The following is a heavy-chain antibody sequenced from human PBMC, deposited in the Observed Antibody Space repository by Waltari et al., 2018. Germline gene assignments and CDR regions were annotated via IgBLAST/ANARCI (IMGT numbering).Heavy chain of an antibody. J-gene: IGHJ4*02. CDR1: GFSFVDYA. D-gene: IGHD6-19*01. CDR3: ARERVAGNFGDEPHY. V-gene: IGHV3-49*04. CDR2: IKSNAYGGTT. Sequence: EVQLVESGGGLIKPGRSLSLPGPASGFSFVDYAMGGVRQAPGKGLEWVSFIKSNAYGGTTEYAASVTGRFTISRDDSKSIAYLQMSSLKTEDTAVYYCARERVAGNFGDEPHYWGLGTLVTVSS.